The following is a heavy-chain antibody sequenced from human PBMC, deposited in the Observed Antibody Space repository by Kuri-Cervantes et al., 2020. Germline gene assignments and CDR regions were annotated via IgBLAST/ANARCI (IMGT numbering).Heavy chain of an antibody. CDR1: GGSVSSGSYY. V-gene: IGHV4-61*01. J-gene: IGHJ4*02. CDR2: IYYNGST. CDR3: ARASQEELRLL. D-gene: IGHD1-7*01. Sequence: SETLSLTCTVSGGSVSSGSYYWSWIRQPPGKGLEWIGYIYYNGSTNYNPSLKSRVTISVDTSKNQFSLKLSSVTAADTAVYYCARASQEELRLLWGQGTLVTVPS.